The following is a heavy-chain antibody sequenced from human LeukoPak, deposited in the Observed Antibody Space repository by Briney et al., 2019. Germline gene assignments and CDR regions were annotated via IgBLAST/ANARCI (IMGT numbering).Heavy chain of an antibody. CDR2: ISGSGENT. CDR3: AKTVSGSYSYQGGDY. Sequence: PGTSLRLSCAASGFTFSSYAMSWVRQAPGKGLEWVSAISGSGENTNYADSVKGRFIMSRDNSRNMLYLQMNSLRDEDTAKYYCAKTVSGSYSYQGGDYWGQGTLVTVSS. J-gene: IGHJ4*02. D-gene: IGHD3-16*02. CDR1: GFTFSSYA. V-gene: IGHV3-23*01.